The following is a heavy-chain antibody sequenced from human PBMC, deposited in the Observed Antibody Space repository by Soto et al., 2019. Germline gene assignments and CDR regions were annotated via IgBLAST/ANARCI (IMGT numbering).Heavy chain of an antibody. J-gene: IGHJ4*02. D-gene: IGHD6-13*01. CDR2: ISGSDGST. V-gene: IGHV3-23*01. CDR3: ARRSSSWYFDY. CDR1: GFTFSSYA. Sequence: EVQLLESGGGLVQPGGSLRLSCAASGFTFSSYAMNWVRQAPGKGLEWVSVISGSDGSTYYADSVKGRFTISRDNPKNTLNLQMHSLRAEDTAVYYCARRSSSWYFDYWGQGTLVTVSS.